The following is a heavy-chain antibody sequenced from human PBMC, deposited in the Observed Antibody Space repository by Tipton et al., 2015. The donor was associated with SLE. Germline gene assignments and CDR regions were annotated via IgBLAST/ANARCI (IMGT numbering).Heavy chain of an antibody. D-gene: IGHD3-10*01. J-gene: IGHJ5*02. CDR3: ASGGYYGSGSYYGGWFDP. CDR1: GGSISSGSHF. CDR2: TSTSGST. V-gene: IGHV4-61*09. Sequence: TLSLTCTVSGGSISSGSHFWGWIRQPAGKGLEWIGHTSTSGSTNYNPSLESRVTISVDTSKNQFSLKLSSMTAADTAVYYCASGGYYGSGSYYGGWFDPWGQGTLVTVSS.